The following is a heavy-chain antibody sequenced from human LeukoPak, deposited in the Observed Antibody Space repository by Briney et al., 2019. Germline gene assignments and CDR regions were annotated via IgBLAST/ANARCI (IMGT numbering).Heavy chain of an antibody. Sequence: SETLSLTCTVSGDSISSHYLGWIRQPAGKGLERIGITSGTGNYNPSLKSRVSMSVDTSRNLVSLTLTSVTAADTAVYYCAREGTTTNGDYQNYWGQGTLVTVSS. D-gene: IGHD4-17*01. CDR3: AREGTTTNGDYQNY. CDR2: TSGTG. J-gene: IGHJ4*02. V-gene: IGHV4-4*07. CDR1: GDSISSHY.